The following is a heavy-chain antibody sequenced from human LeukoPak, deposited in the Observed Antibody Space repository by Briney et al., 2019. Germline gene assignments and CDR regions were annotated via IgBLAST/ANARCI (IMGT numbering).Heavy chain of an antibody. Sequence: PGGSLRLSCAASEFTFSSYAMQWVRQAPGKGLEWVAVISEDGRHKNYADSVKGRFTISRDNSNNTLYLQMNSLRAEDTGVYYCAKDRVTTASGTFDYWGQGTLVTVSS. CDR1: EFTFSSYA. CDR2: ISEDGRHK. J-gene: IGHJ4*02. V-gene: IGHV3-30*18. CDR3: AKDRVTTASGTFDY. D-gene: IGHD6-13*01.